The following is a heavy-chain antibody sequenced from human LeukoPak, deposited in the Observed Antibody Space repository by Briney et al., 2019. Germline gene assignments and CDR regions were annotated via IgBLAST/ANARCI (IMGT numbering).Heavy chain of an antibody. Sequence: SVKVSCKASGGTLSSYAISWVRQAPGQGLEWMGGIIPIFGTANYAQKFQGRVTITTDESTSTAYMELSSLRSEDTAVYYCARGQDEGYDFWSDKGSYSYYMDVWGKGTTVTVSS. CDR1: GGTLSSYA. J-gene: IGHJ6*03. CDR3: ARGQDEGYDFWSDKGSYSYYMDV. CDR2: IIPIFGTA. V-gene: IGHV1-69*05. D-gene: IGHD3-3*01.